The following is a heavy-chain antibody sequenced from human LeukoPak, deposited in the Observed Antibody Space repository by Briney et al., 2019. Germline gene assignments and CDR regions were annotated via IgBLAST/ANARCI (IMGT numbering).Heavy chain of an antibody. J-gene: IGHJ5*02. Sequence: GASVKVSCKASGYTFTSYGISWVRQAPGQGLEWMGWISAYNGNTNYAQKLQGRVAMTTDTSTSTAYMELRSLRSDDTAVYYCARDRASLLRYFDWFFLAWGQGTLVTVSS. D-gene: IGHD3-9*01. CDR2: ISAYNGNT. V-gene: IGHV1-18*01. CDR1: GYTFTSYG. CDR3: ARDRASLLRYFDWFFLA.